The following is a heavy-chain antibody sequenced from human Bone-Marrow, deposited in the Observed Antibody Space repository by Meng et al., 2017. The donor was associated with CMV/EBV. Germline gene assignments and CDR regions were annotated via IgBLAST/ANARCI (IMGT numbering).Heavy chain of an antibody. V-gene: IGHV3-11*01. Sequence: GESLKISCAASGFTFSAYYMSWIRQAPGKGLEWVSYISSSGSTIYYADSVKGRFTISRDNAKNSLYLQKNSLRAEDTAVYYCGGGVGATPYGMDVWGQGTTVTVSS. CDR1: GFTFSAYY. J-gene: IGHJ6*02. D-gene: IGHD1-26*01. CDR3: GGGVGATPYGMDV. CDR2: ISSSGSTI.